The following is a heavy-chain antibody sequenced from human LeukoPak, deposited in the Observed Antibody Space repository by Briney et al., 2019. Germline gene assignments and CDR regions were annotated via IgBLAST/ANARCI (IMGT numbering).Heavy chain of an antibody. CDR1: GFTLSSYS. Sequence: GGSLRLSCAASGFTLSSYSMNWVRQAPGKGLEWVSSISSSSSYIYYADSVKGRFTISRDNAKNSLYLQMNSLRAEDTAVYYCARVPHDSSGYYPFDIWGQGTMVTVSS. CDR3: ARVPHDSSGYYPFDI. CDR2: ISSSSSYI. J-gene: IGHJ3*02. D-gene: IGHD3-22*01. V-gene: IGHV3-21*01.